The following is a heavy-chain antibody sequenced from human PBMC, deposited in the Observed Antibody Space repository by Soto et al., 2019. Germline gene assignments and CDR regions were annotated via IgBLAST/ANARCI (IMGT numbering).Heavy chain of an antibody. D-gene: IGHD6-13*01. Sequence: LRLSCAASGFTFSSYGMHWVRQAPGKGLEWVAVISYDGSNKYYADSVKGRFTISRDNSKNTLYLQMNSLRAEDTAVYYCAKDPSAAGTASYGMDVWGQGTTVTVS. CDR1: GFTFSSYG. CDR3: AKDPSAAGTASYGMDV. CDR2: ISYDGSNK. V-gene: IGHV3-30*18. J-gene: IGHJ6*02.